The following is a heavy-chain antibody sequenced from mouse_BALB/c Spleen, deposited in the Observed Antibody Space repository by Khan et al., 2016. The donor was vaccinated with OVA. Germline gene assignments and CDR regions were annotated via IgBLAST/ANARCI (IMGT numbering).Heavy chain of an antibody. V-gene: IGHV9-3-1*01. Sequence: QIQLVQSGPELKKPGETVKISCKASGYTFTNYGMNWVKQAPEKGLKWMGWINTYTEEPTYADDFKGRFAFSLETSASTAYLQINNLKNEDTATYCCASGGYWYFDVWGAGTTVTVSS. CDR2: INTYTEEP. CDR3: ASGGYWYFDV. CDR1: GYTFTNYG. D-gene: IGHD1-1*02. J-gene: IGHJ1*01.